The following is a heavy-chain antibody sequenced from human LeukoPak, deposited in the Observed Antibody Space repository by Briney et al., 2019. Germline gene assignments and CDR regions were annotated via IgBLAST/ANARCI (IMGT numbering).Heavy chain of an antibody. Sequence: ASVKVSCKASGYSLTRYGITWVRQAPGQGLEWLGWITANNGKTDYAQNLQGRITMTTDTSTNTAYMELRSLRSDDTAIYFCARDPRDDGNYVFDLWGQGTLVTVSP. J-gene: IGHJ4*02. CDR3: ARDPRDDGNYVFDL. CDR2: ITANNGKT. V-gene: IGHV1-18*04. CDR1: GYSLTRYG. D-gene: IGHD5-24*01.